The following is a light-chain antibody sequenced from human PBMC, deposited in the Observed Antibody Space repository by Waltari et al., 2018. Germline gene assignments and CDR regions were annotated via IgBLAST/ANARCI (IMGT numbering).Light chain of an antibody. CDR3: ATWDDSLGVVA. V-gene: IGLV1-47*01. Sequence: QSVLTQPPSASGAPGQGVTIPCSGSSSNIGIKFVYWYQQLPGTAPKLLIYRNNQRPSGLPDRFSASKSGTSASLAISGRRSEDDADYFCATWDDSLGVVAFGGGTKLTVL. J-gene: IGLJ2*01. CDR1: SSNIGIKF. CDR2: RNN.